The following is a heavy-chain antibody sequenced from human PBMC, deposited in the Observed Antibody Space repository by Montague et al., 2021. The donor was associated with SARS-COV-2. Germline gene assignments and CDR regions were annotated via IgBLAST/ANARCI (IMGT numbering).Heavy chain of an antibody. CDR3: ARGIRGVIILDDYYLMDV. CDR1: GGSFSGYY. CDR2: INHGGRT. Sequence: SETLSLTCAVYGGSFSGYYWTWIRQPPGKGLEWIGDINHGGRTNYNPSLKSRVTISAETSKNQFSLRVNSVTAADTAVYFCARGIRGVIILDDYYLMDVWGQGTTVSVAS. V-gene: IGHV4-34*01. J-gene: IGHJ6*02. D-gene: IGHD3-10*01.